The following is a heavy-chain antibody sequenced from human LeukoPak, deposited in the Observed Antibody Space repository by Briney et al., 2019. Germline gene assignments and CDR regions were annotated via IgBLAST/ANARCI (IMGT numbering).Heavy chain of an antibody. CDR3: AKRGYSYGDFDY. J-gene: IGHJ4*02. CDR1: GYTFTSYD. D-gene: IGHD5-18*01. CDR2: MNPNTGNT. V-gene: IGHV1-8*01. Sequence: RASVKVSCKSSGYTFTSYDINWVRQATGQGLEWMGWMNPNTGNTGYAQKFQGIVTMTRNTSISTAYMELSSLRSEDTAVYYCAKRGYSYGDFDYWGQGTLVTVSS.